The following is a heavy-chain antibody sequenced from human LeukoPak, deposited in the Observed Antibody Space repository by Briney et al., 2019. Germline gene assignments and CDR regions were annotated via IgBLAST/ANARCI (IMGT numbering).Heavy chain of an antibody. CDR1: GFTFSSSA. J-gene: IGHJ4*02. CDR3: ARDGKQHLPSPFDY. CDR2: IKQDGGEK. V-gene: IGHV3-7*01. Sequence: GGSLRLSCAASGFTFSSSAMSWVRQAPGKGLEWVANIKQDGGEKYYVDSVKGRFTISRDNAKNSLYLQMNSLRAEDTAVYYCARDGKQHLPSPFDYWGQGTLVTVSS. D-gene: IGHD6-13*01.